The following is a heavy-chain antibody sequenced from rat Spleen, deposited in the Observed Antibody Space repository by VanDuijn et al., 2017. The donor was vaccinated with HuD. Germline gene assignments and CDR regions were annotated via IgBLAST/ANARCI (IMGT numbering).Heavy chain of an antibody. D-gene: IGHD1-4*01. V-gene: IGHV5-20*01. CDR1: GFTFSNFC. CDR2: ITYDSVAS. Sequence: EVQLVESDGGLVQPGRSLKLSCAASGFTFSNFCMAWVRQAPKKGLEWVAYITYDSVASYYRDSVKGRFSVSRDNAKSTLYLQMDSLRSEDTATYYCTTGTTRVPFDYWGQGVMVTVSS. CDR3: TTGTTRVPFDY. J-gene: IGHJ2*01.